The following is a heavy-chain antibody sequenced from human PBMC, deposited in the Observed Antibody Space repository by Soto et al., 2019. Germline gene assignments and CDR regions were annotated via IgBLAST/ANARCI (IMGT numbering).Heavy chain of an antibody. CDR1: GYTFTSYA. Sequence: ASVKVSCKASGYTFTSYAMHWVRQAPGQRLEWMGWINADNGNTKYAQKFQGRVTITRDTSTSTAYMELRSLRSDDTAVYYCARVRGWFGTNRWFDPWGQGTLVTVSS. CDR2: INADNGNT. V-gene: IGHV1-3*01. J-gene: IGHJ5*02. CDR3: ARVRGWFGTNRWFDP. D-gene: IGHD3-10*01.